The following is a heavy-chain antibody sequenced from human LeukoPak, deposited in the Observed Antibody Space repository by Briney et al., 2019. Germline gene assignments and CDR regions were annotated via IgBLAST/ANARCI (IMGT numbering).Heavy chain of an antibody. Sequence: GGSLRLSCAASGFIFSDHYMDWVRQAPGKGLEWVGRTRNEANIYTTKYAASVKGRFTISRDDSKNSLYLQMNSLKTEDTAVYYCASPVGATTVRAFDIWGQGTMVNVSS. CDR2: TRNEANIYTT. CDR3: ASPVGATTVRAFDI. D-gene: IGHD1-26*01. V-gene: IGHV3-72*01. J-gene: IGHJ3*02. CDR1: GFIFSDHY.